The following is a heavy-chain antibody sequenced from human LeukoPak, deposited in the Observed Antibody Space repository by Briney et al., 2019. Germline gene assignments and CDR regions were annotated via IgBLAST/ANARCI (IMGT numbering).Heavy chain of an antibody. CDR1: GFTFSSYS. V-gene: IGHV3-21*01. CDR3: AREKSGVTDY. D-gene: IGHD3-10*01. Sequence: GGSLRLSCAASGFTFSSYSMNWVRQAPGKGLEWVSSISSSSSYIYYADAVKGLFTISRDNAKNSLYLQMNSLRAEDTAVYYCAREKSGVTDYWGQGTLVTVSS. CDR2: ISSSSSYI. J-gene: IGHJ4*02.